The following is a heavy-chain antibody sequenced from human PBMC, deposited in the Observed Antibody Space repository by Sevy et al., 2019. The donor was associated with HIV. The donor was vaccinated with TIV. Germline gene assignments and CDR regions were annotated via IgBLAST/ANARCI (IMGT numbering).Heavy chain of an antibody. V-gene: IGHV3-21*01. CDR3: ARGWGGPYYYGMDV. Sequence: GGSLRLSCAASGFTFSSYSMNWVRQAPGKGLEWVSSISSSSSYIYYADSVKGRFTITRDNAKNSLYLQMNSLRAEDTAVYCCARGWGGPYYYGMDVWGQGTTVTVSS. J-gene: IGHJ6*02. D-gene: IGHD3-16*01. CDR2: ISSSSSYI. CDR1: GFTFSSYS.